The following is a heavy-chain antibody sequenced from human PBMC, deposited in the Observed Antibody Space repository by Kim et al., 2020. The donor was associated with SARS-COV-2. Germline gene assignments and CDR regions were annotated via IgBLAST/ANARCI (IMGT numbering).Heavy chain of an antibody. J-gene: IGHJ4*02. V-gene: IGHV4-39*01. Sequence: HSPSLKSRVTISADATKSQFSLRLHSVTAADTAIYYCARRIGTRPRGYFDYWGQGTRVSVSS. D-gene: IGHD6-6*01. CDR3: ARRIGTRPRGYFDY.